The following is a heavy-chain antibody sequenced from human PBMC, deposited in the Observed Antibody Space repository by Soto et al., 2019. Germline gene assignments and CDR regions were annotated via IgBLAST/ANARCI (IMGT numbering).Heavy chain of an antibody. Sequence: QVQLQESGPGLVKPSQTLSLTCTVSGGSISSGGYYWSWIRQHPGKGLEWIGYIYYSGSTYYNPSLESRVTISVDTSKNQFSLKLSSVTAADTAVYYCAREGSGSYPYYYYGMDVWGQGTTVTVSS. J-gene: IGHJ6*02. D-gene: IGHD3-10*01. CDR2: IYYSGST. CDR3: AREGSGSYPYYYYGMDV. V-gene: IGHV4-31*03. CDR1: GGSISSGGYY.